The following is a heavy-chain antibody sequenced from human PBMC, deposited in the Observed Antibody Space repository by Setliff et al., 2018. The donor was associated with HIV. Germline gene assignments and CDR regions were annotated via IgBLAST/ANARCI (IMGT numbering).Heavy chain of an antibody. CDR2: INAANGDT. J-gene: IGHJ6*03. CDR3: ARGRGAYDFWTSDNYYMGV. Sequence: ASVKVSCKASRYTFSTYAFHWVRQAPGQRLEWMGWINAANGDTKYSQKFQGRVTITRDKSASTAYIELSSLRFEDTAVYYCARGRGAYDFWTSDNYYMGVWGNGTTVTVSS. CDR1: RYTFSTYA. D-gene: IGHD3-3*01. V-gene: IGHV1-3*01.